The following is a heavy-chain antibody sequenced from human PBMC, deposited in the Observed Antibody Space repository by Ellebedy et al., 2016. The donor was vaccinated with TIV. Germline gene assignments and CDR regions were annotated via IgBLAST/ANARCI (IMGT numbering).Heavy chain of an antibody. CDR3: ARGDYRSNGMDV. CDR1: GFTFSSYD. D-gene: IGHD4-11*01. V-gene: IGHV3-13*05. CDR2: IGTAGDP. J-gene: IGHJ6*02. Sequence: PGGSLRLSCAASGFTFSSYDMHWVRQATGKGLAWFSAIGTAGDPYYPGSVKGRFTISRENAKNSLYLQMNSLRAGDTAVYYCARGDYRSNGMDVWGQGTTVTVSS.